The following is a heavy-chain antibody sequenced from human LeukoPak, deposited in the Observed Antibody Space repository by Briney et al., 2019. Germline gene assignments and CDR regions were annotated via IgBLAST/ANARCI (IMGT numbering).Heavy chain of an antibody. Sequence: SETLSLTCAVYGGSFSGYYWSWIRQPPGKGLEWIGSIFYSGSAYYNPSLKSRVTISVDTSKNQFSLKLTSVTAADTAVYYCARQSFTMVRGTNWFGPWGQGTLVTVSS. D-gene: IGHD3-10*01. J-gene: IGHJ5*02. V-gene: IGHV4-34*12. CDR1: GGSFSGYY. CDR2: IFYSGSA. CDR3: ARQSFTMVRGTNWFGP.